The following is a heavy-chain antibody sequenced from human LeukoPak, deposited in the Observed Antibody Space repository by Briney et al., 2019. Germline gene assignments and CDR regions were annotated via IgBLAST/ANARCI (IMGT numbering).Heavy chain of an antibody. D-gene: IGHD6-19*01. CDR3: ARGSQWLGDNDAFDI. V-gene: IGHV4-39*07. CDR2: IYYSGST. CDR1: GGSISSSSYY. J-gene: IGHJ3*02. Sequence: SETLSLTCTVSGGSISSSSYYWGWIRQPPGKGLEWIGSIYYSGSTYYNPSLKSRVTISVDTSKNQFSLKLSSVTAADTAVYYCARGSQWLGDNDAFDIWGQGTMVTVSS.